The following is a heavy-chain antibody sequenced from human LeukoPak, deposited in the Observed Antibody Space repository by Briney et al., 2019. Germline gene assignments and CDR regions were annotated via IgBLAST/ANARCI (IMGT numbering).Heavy chain of an antibody. CDR3: ARNPRGLQY. CDR1: GFTLSSYE. CDR2: ISPSGSTT. D-gene: IGHD2-15*01. Sequence: GGSLRLSCAASGFTLSSYEMTWVRQAPGKGLEWVSYISPSGSTTYYADSVRGRFTISRDNAKNSLYLQLNSLRAEDTSLYYCARNPRGLQYWGQGTLVTVSS. J-gene: IGHJ4*02. V-gene: IGHV3-48*03.